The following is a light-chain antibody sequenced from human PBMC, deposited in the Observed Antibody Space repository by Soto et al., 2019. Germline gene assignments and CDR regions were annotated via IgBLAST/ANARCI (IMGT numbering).Light chain of an antibody. CDR1: SSDIGAYNE. J-gene: IGLJ2*01. CDR2: DVT. V-gene: IGLV2-14*03. Sequence: QSVLTQPASVSGSPGQSTTISCTGTSSDIGAYNEVSWYQQRPGKAPKLMIYDVTNRPSGFSNRFSGSKSGNTASLTISGLQAEDEAYYYCSSHAAGSTLIFGGGTKVTVL. CDR3: SSHAAGSTLI.